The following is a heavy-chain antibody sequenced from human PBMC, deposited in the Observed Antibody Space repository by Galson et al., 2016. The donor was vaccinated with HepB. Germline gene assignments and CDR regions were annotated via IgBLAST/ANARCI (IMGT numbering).Heavy chain of an antibody. V-gene: IGHV3-53*01. D-gene: IGHD3-10*01. CDR3: ARDSAGSFDL. J-gene: IGHJ2*01. Sequence: SLRLSCAVSGLIISTNYMSWVRQAPGSGLEWVSVIYGGGSTFYADSVKGRFTSSRDNSKNTVYLQMNSLAAEDTAVYYCARDSAGSFDLWGRGTLVTVTS. CDR2: IYGGGST. CDR1: GLIISTNY.